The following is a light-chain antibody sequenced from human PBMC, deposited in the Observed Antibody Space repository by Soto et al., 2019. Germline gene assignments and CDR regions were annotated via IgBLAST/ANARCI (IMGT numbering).Light chain of an antibody. V-gene: IGKV2-28*01. CDR3: MQALQTHT. Sequence: DIVMTQSPLSLPVTPGEPASISCRSSQSLLHSNGYNYLDWYLQKPGQSPQLLIYLGSNRSSGVPDRFSGSGSGTDFTLKISRVEAADVGVYYCMQALQTHTFGQGTKLEIK. CDR2: LGS. CDR1: QSLLHSNGYNY. J-gene: IGKJ2*01.